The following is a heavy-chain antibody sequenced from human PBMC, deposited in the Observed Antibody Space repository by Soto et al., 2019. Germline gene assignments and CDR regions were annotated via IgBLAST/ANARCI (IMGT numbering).Heavy chain of an antibody. Sequence: ASVKVSCKASGYTFTGYYMHWVRQAPGQGLEWMGWISPNSGATNFAQKFHGRVTMTRDTSISTAYMELSRLRSDDTAVYYCASLYYYDSSGPRDAFDIWGQGTMVTV. CDR3: ASLYYYDSSGPRDAFDI. V-gene: IGHV1-2*02. CDR2: ISPNSGAT. J-gene: IGHJ3*02. CDR1: GYTFTGYY. D-gene: IGHD3-22*01.